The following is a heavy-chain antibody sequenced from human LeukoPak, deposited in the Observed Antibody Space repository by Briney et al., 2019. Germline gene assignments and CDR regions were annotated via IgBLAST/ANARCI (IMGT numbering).Heavy chain of an antibody. D-gene: IGHD2-15*01. CDR3: ARGGTTPYYFDD. V-gene: IGHV4-4*07. CDR1: GGSITSYY. J-gene: IGHJ4*02. CDR2: IYSNENT. Sequence: SETLSLTCTVSGGSITSYYWSWIRQPAGKGLEWIGRIYSNENTNYNPSLKSRVTMSVDTSKNQFSLKLSSVTAADTAVYYCARGGTTPYYFDDWGQGTLVTVSS.